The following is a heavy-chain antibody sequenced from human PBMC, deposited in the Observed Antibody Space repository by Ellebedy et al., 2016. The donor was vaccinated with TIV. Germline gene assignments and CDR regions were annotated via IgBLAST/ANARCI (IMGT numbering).Heavy chain of an antibody. Sequence: GESLKISCVASGFTFSDYYMSCIRQAPGNGLEWVSTLSTSSSYTKCAYSVKGRFTVSRDDAKNSLYLHMNSLKAEDTAVKYCVRTGRPWFDYWGQGTLVTVSS. CDR2: LSTSSSYT. D-gene: IGHD2-8*02. CDR3: VRTGRPWFDY. J-gene: IGHJ4*02. CDR1: GFTFSDYY. V-gene: IGHV3-11*06.